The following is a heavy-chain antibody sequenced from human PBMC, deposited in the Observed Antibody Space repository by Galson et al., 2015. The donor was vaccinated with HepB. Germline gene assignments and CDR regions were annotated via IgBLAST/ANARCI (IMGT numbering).Heavy chain of an antibody. CDR1: GYTLTELS. J-gene: IGHJ4*02. V-gene: IGHV1-3*01. Sequence: SVKVSCKVSGYTLTELSMHWVRQAPGQRLEWMGWINAGNGNTIYSQKFQGRVTITRDTSATTAYMELSSLTSEDTAVYYCARSRAAAGSDHFDYWGRGTLVTVSS. D-gene: IGHD6-13*01. CDR2: INAGNGNT. CDR3: ARSRAAAGSDHFDY.